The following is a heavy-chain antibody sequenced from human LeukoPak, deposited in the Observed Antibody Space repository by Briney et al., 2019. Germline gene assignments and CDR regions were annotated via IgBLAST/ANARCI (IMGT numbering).Heavy chain of an antibody. CDR2: IESDGTKE. CDR1: GFRFSSYD. Sequence: GGSLRLSCAASGFRFSSYDIHWVRQAPGKGLEWVTFIESDGTKEYYADSVKGRFTISRDNSKNTVYVQMNTLRAEDTAVYYCAKEGSGRYYLDYWGQGTVVTVSS. J-gene: IGHJ4*02. D-gene: IGHD6-19*01. CDR3: AKEGSGRYYLDY. V-gene: IGHV3-30*02.